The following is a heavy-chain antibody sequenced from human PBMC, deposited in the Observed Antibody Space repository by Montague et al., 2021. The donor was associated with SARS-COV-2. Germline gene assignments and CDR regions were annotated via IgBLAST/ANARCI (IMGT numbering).Heavy chain of an antibody. J-gene: IGHJ2*01. CDR1: GGSFSTYS. CDR3: ARDSPNSSGYHVYFDL. D-gene: IGHD3-22*01. Sequence: SETLSLTCAVHGGSFSTYSWNWIRQPPGKGLEWIGYVYYSGSTNYNPSLKSRVTISVDTSKSRFSLKLKSVTSADTAVYYCARDSPNSSGYHVYFDLWGRGALVTVSS. V-gene: IGHV4-59*01. CDR2: VYYSGST.